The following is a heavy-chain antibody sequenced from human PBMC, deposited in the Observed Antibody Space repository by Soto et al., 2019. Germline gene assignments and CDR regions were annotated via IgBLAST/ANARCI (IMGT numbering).Heavy chain of an antibody. J-gene: IGHJ6*02. D-gene: IGHD2-2*02. V-gene: IGHV3-48*02. CDR3: ARPAAILKYYYYGMDV. Sequence: GGSLRLSCAASGFTFSSYSMNWVRQAPGKGLEWVSYISSSSSTIYYADSVKGRFTISRDNAKNSLYLQMNSLRDEDTAVYYCARPAAILKYYYYGMDVWGQGTTVTVSS. CDR2: ISSSSSTI. CDR1: GFTFSSYS.